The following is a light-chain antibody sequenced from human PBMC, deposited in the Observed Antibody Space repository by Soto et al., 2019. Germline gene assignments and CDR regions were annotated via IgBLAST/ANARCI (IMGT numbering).Light chain of an antibody. Sequence: EIVLTQSPGTLSLSPGERATLACRASQSVSSSYLGWYQQKPGEAPRLLIYGASSRATGIPDRFSGSGSGTDLSLTISRMEPEDFAVYYCQQYGSSPPLTFGQGTKVEIK. CDR1: QSVSSSY. CDR2: GAS. J-gene: IGKJ1*01. V-gene: IGKV3-20*01. CDR3: QQYGSSPPLT.